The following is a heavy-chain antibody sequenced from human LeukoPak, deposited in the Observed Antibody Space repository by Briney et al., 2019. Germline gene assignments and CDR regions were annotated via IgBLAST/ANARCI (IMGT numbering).Heavy chain of an antibody. CDR1: GFTVSSNY. CDR2: IYSGGST. D-gene: IGHD3-9*01. CDR3: ARDRYDILTGSYYYYYGMDV. V-gene: IGHV3-66*01. Sequence: PGGSLRLSCAASGFTVSSNYMSWVRQAPGKGLEWVSVIYSGGSTYYADSVKGRFTISRDNSKNTLYLQMNSLGAEDTAVYYCARDRYDILTGSYYYYYGMDVWGQGTTVTVSS. J-gene: IGHJ6*02.